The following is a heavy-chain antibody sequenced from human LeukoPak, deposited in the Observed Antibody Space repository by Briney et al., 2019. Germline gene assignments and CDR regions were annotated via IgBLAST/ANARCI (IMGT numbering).Heavy chain of an antibody. CDR2: ITSTSIYR. CDR1: GFTFSTYA. CDR3: ATEDATAVTKALDF. D-gene: IGHD4-17*01. V-gene: IGHV3-21*01. Sequence: GGSLRLSCAASGFTFSTYAMNWVRQAPGKGLECISSITSTSIYRCYADSVKGRFTISKDNAKNSLYLQMNDLRAEDTAVYYCATEDATAVTKALDFWGQGTLVTVSS. J-gene: IGHJ4*02.